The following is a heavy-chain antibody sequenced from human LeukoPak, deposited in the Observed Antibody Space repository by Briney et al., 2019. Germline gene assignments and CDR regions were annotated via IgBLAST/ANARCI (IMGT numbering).Heavy chain of an antibody. J-gene: IGHJ6*02. D-gene: IGHD3-10*01. CDR1: GLTFSSYW. CDR3: ARDTGRLWFGELLGYYYYGMDV. V-gene: IGHV3-7*01. CDR2: IKQDGSEE. Sequence: PGGSLRLSCAASGLTFSSYWMDWVRQAPGEGLEWGTNIKQDGSEEHYVESVKGRFTISRDNAKNSLYLQMNSLRAEDTAVYYCARDTGRLWFGELLGYYYYGMDVRGQGTTVTVSS.